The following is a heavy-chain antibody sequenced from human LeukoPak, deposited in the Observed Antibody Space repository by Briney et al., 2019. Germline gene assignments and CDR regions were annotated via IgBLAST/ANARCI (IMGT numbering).Heavy chain of an antibody. Sequence: SETLSLTCTVSGGSISSYYWSWIRQPPGKGLEWIGYIYYSGSTNYNPSLKSRVTISVDTSKNQFSLKLSSVTAADTAVYYCARAAGTIFDYWGQGTLVTVSS. CDR2: IYYSGST. V-gene: IGHV4-59*01. CDR1: GGSISSYY. D-gene: IGHD1-1*01. CDR3: ARAAGTIFDY. J-gene: IGHJ4*02.